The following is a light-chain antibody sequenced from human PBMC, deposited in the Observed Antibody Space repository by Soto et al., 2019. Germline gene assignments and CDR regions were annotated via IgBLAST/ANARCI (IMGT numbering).Light chain of an antibody. CDR1: QSVSSY. Sequence: EIVLTQSPATLSLSPGERATLSCRGSQSVSSYLAGYQQKPGQAPRLLVYDASNRATGIPARFSGSGSGTDFTPTISSLEPEDFAVYYCQQRSNWLPITFGQGTRLETK. V-gene: IGKV3-11*01. CDR2: DAS. CDR3: QQRSNWLPIT. J-gene: IGKJ5*01.